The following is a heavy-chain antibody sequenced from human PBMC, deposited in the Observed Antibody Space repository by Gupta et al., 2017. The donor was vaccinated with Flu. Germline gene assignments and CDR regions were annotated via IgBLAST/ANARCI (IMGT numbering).Heavy chain of an antibody. D-gene: IGHD2-15*01. Sequence: QVQLVRPGAEVKKPGASVRVSCRASGYPLPAYYIHGVRRPPGQGLEWMGWINPNSGGTNYAQKFQGWVTMTRETSISTAYMELSRLRSDDTAVYYCARGTSEVRNCIGGSCYSASGYWGQGTLVTVSS. V-gene: IGHV1-2*04. CDR1: GYPLPAYY. CDR2: INPNSGGT. CDR3: ARGTSEVRNCIGGSCYSASGY. J-gene: IGHJ4*02.